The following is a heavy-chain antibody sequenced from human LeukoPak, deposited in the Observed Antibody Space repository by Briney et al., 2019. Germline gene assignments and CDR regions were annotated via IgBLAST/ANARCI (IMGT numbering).Heavy chain of an antibody. V-gene: IGHV1-8*01. Sequence: GASVKVSCKASGYTFTSFDINWLRQATGQGLEWMGWMNPNSGNTGYAQKFQGRVTMTRDTSISTAYMELSSLRFDDSAVYYCAHLDSSGRWLGFDSWGQGTLVTVSA. CDR2: MNPNSGNT. D-gene: IGHD3-22*01. CDR3: AHLDSSGRWLGFDS. CDR1: GYTFTSFD. J-gene: IGHJ4*02.